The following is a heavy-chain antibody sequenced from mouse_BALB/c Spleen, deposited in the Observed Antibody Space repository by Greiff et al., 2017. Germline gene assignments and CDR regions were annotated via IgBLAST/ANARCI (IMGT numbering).Heavy chain of an antibody. CDR3: ASPYGYDAWFAY. J-gene: IGHJ3*01. CDR2: IWGGGST. D-gene: IGHD2-2*01. V-gene: IGHV2-6-4*01. Sequence: VKRVESGPGLVAPSQSLSITCTVSGFSLSRYSVHWVRQPPGKGLEWLGMIWGGGSTDYNSALKSRLSISKDNSKSQVFLKMNSLQTDDTAMYYCASPYGYDAWFAYWGQGTLVTVSA. CDR1: GFSLSRYS.